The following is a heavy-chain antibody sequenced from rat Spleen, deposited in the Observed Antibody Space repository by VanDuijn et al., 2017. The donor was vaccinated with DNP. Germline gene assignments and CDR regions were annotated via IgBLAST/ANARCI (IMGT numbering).Heavy chain of an antibody. CDR1: GFSLTSYT. J-gene: IGHJ1*01. CDR3: ARDYGVLLDY. V-gene: IGHV2-41*01. D-gene: IGHD1-11*01. CDR2: NWNTGAT. Sequence: QVQLKESGPGLVQPSQTLSLTCTVAGFSLTSYTVHWARQPPGKGLEWMGLNWNTGATRYNAVFKSRLSISKDTSKSQVFLKMNSLQPEDIATYYCARDYGVLLDYWGPGTMVTVSS.